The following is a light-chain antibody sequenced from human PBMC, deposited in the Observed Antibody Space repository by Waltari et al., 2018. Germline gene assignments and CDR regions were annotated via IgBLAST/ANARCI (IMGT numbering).Light chain of an antibody. V-gene: IGKV4-1*01. CDR2: WAS. CDR3: QQYYSVPPT. J-gene: IGKJ1*01. Sequence: EIVMTQSPDSLAVSLGERATINCKSSQSVLYRSNNYNYLAWYQQKPGQPPKLLIYWASTRESGVPDRFSGSGSGTDFTLTISSLQAEDVAVYYCQQYYSVPPTFGQGTKVEIK. CDR1: QSVLYRSNNYNY.